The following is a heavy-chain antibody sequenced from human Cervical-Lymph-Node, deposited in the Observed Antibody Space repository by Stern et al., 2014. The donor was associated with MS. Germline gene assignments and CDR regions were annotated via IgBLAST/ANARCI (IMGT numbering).Heavy chain of an antibody. J-gene: IGHJ4*02. Sequence: VHLVESGGAVVQPGRSLRLSCAASGFTFSSYGMHWVRPAPGKGLEWVTVISYDGNHKYYAASVKGRFTISRDNSKNTLHLQMNSVTPDDTAIYYCARDYEDTSMLFDHWGQGTLVTVSS. D-gene: IGHD2-8*01. CDR1: GFTFSSYG. CDR2: ISYDGNHK. V-gene: IGHV3-30*03. CDR3: ARDYEDTSMLFDH.